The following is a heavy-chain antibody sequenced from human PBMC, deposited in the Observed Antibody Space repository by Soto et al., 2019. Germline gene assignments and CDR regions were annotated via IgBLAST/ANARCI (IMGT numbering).Heavy chain of an antibody. CDR1: GYSFTSYW. J-gene: IGHJ3*02. CDR3: ASSADYGGTRTEAFDI. Sequence: PGESLKISCKGSGYSFTSYWIGWVRQMPGKGLEWMGIIYPGDSDTRYSPSFQGQVTISADKSISTAYLQWSSLKASDTAMYYCASSADYGGTRTEAFDIWGQGTMVTVS. CDR2: IYPGDSDT. V-gene: IGHV5-51*01. D-gene: IGHD4-17*01.